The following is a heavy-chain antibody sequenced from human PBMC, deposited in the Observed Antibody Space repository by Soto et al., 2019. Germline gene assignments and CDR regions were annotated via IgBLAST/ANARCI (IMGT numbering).Heavy chain of an antibody. V-gene: IGHV3-23*01. J-gene: IGHJ5*02. CDR3: AKVEVIRGSGGRVNWFAP. D-gene: IGHD2-15*01. CDR1: GFTFSSYA. CDR2: ISGSGGST. Sequence: EVQLLESGGGLVQPGGSLRLSCAASGFTFSSYAMSWVRQAPGKGLEWVSAISGSGGSTYYADSVKGRFTISRDNSKNTLYLQMNSLRAEDTAVYYCAKVEVIRGSGGRVNWFAPWGQGTLVTVSS.